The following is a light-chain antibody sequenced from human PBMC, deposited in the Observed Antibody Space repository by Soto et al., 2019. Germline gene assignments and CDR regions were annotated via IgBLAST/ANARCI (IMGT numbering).Light chain of an antibody. CDR1: SSDVGSYNF. V-gene: IGLV2-23*01. J-gene: IGLJ2*01. Sequence: QSALTQPASVSGSPGQSITISCTGTSSDVGSYNFVSWFQQHPGKVPKLIIYEGTERPSGVSNRFSASKSGNTASPTISGLQPEDEADYYCCSYAGPSTIFGGGTKLTVL. CDR3: CSYAGPSTI. CDR2: EGT.